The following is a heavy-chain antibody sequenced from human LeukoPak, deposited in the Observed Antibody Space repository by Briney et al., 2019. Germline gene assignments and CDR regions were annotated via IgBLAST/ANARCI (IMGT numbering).Heavy chain of an antibody. D-gene: IGHD2-15*01. CDR2: ISGSGGST. CDR3: AKDLRVVVAADDAFDI. J-gene: IGHJ3*02. V-gene: IGHV3-23*01. Sequence: GGSLRLSCAASGFTFSSYAMSWVRQAPGKGLDRVSAISGSGGSTYYADSVKGRFTISRDNSKNTLYLQMNSLRAEDTAVYYCAKDLRVVVAADDAFDIWGQGTMVTVSS. CDR1: GFTFSSYA.